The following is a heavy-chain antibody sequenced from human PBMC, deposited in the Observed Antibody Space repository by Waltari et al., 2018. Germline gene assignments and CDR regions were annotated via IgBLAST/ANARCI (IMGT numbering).Heavy chain of an antibody. V-gene: IGHV1-8*01. D-gene: IGHD6-19*01. J-gene: IGHJ4*02. CDR3: ATMQLAGTSPFDY. CDR2: KNPNTGNT. CDR1: GYTFTNND. Sequence: QVQLVQSGAEVEKPGASVKVSCKASGYTFTNNDINWVRQAPGQGLEWMGWKNPNTGNTVYAQSVQGRVTITADESTSTAYMELSSLRSEDTAVYYCATMQLAGTSPFDYWGQGTLVTVSS.